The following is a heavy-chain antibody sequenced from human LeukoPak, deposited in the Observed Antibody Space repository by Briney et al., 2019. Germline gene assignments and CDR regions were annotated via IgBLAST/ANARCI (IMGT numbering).Heavy chain of an antibody. J-gene: IGHJ6*03. V-gene: IGHV4-59*01. Sequence: SETLSLTCTVSGGSISSYYWSWIRQPPGKGLEWIGYIYYSGGTNYNPSLKSRVTISVDTSKNQFSLKLSSVTAADTAVYYCARADYYYYYMDVWGKGTTVTVSS. CDR1: GGSISSYY. CDR3: ARADYYYYYMDV. CDR2: IYYSGGT.